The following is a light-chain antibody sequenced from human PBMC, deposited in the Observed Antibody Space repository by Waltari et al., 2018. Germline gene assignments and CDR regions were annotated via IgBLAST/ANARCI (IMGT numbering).Light chain of an antibody. CDR3: QQYYTPPWT. CDR1: QSVLYSSNNKNY. CDR2: WAS. Sequence: DIVMTQSPDSLAVSLGERATINYKSSQSVLYSSNNKNYLAWFQKKPGQLPKLLIYWASTRESGVPDRFSGSGSETDFTLTISSLQAEDVAVYFCQQYYTPPWTFGQGTKVEIK. V-gene: IGKV4-1*01. J-gene: IGKJ1*01.